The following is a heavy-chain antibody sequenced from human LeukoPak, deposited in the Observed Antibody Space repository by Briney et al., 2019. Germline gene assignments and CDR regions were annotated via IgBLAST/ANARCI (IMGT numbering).Heavy chain of an antibody. V-gene: IGHV3-23*01. D-gene: IGHD2-15*01. J-gene: IGHJ4*02. CDR3: ASGRPGYCRGSNCYSTAGFDY. CDR1: GFTFSSYA. CDR2: ISGSGGST. Sequence: GGSLRLSCAASGFTFSSYAMSWVRQAPGKGLEWVSAISGSGGSTYYADSVRGRFTISRDNSKNTLYLQMNSLRAEDTAVYYCASGRPGYCRGSNCYSTAGFDYWGQGTLVTVSS.